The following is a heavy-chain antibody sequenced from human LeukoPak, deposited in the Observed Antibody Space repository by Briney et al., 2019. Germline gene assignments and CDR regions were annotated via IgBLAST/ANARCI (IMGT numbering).Heavy chain of an antibody. CDR1: GFTFSSYA. CDR3: ANSIAAAGTPWFDP. D-gene: IGHD6-13*01. CDR2: ISGNGGST. V-gene: IGHV3-23*01. Sequence: GGSLRLSCAASGFTFSSYAMSWVRQAPGKGLEWVSAISGNGGSTYYADSVKAWFTISRDNSKNTLYLQMNSLRAEDTAVYYCANSIAAAGTPWFDPWGQGTLVTVSA. J-gene: IGHJ5*02.